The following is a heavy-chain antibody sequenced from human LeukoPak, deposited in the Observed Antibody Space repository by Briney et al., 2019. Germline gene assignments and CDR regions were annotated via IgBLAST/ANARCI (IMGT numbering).Heavy chain of an antibody. CDR2: ISSSGSTI. V-gene: IGHV3-48*04. D-gene: IGHD6-6*01. J-gene: IGHJ4*02. Sequence: TGGSLRPSCAASGFTFNSYGMNWVRQAPGKGLEWVSYISSSGSTIYYADSVKGRFTISRDNAKNSLYLQMNSLRAEDTAVYYCARYLSVAVFDYWGQGTLVTVSS. CDR1: GFTFNSYG. CDR3: ARYLSVAVFDY.